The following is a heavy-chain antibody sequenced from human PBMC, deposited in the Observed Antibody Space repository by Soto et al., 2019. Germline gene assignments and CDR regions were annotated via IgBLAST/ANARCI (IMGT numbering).Heavy chain of an antibody. V-gene: IGHV4-59*01. J-gene: IGHJ4*02. CDR1: GGSISSNY. CDR2: IYYSGST. CDR3: AGGGGSPDY. Sequence: QVQLQESGPGLVKPSETLSLMCTVSGGSISSNYWSWIRQPPGKGLEYIGYIYYSGSTNYNPSLNSRVTISVDTSKNQFSLKLSSVTAADTAVYYWAGGGGSPDYWGQGTLVTVSS. D-gene: IGHD3-10*01.